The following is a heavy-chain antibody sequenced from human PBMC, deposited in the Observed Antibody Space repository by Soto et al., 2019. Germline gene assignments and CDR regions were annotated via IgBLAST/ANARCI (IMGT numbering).Heavy chain of an antibody. CDR1: GFTFSSYA. CDR2: ISYDGSNK. J-gene: IGHJ3*02. CDR3: AAELGIDAFDI. V-gene: IGHV3-30-3*01. Sequence: QVQLVESGGGVVQPGRSLRLSCAASGFTFSSYAMHWVRQAPGKGLEWVAVISYDGSNKYYADSVKGRFTISRDNSKNPLYLQMNSLRAEDTAVYYCAAELGIDAFDIWGQGTMVTVSS. D-gene: IGHD7-27*01.